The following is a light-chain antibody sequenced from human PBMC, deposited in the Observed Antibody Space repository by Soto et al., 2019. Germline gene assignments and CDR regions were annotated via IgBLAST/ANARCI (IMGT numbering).Light chain of an antibody. CDR1: QSVTSNY. CDR3: QQYGTSPRT. CDR2: GTS. V-gene: IGKV3-20*01. J-gene: IGKJ1*01. Sequence: EIVVTQSPGTLSLSPGERATLSCRASQSVTSNYLAWYQQKPGQAPRLLIYGTSSRATRIPDRFSGSGSGTDFTLTISRLEPEDFAVYYCQQYGTSPRTFGQGTKVEIK.